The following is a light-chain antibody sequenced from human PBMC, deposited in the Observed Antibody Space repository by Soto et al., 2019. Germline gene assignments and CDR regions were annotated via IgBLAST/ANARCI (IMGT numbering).Light chain of an antibody. CDR1: QSVSSSY. J-gene: IGKJ2*01. Sequence: EIVLTQSPGTLSLSPGERATLSCRASQSVSSSYLAWYQQKPGQAPRLLIYGASSRATGIPDRFSGSESGTDFTLTISRLEPADFAVYYCQQYGSSPTYTFGQGTKLEIK. CDR2: GAS. V-gene: IGKV3-20*01. CDR3: QQYGSSPTYT.